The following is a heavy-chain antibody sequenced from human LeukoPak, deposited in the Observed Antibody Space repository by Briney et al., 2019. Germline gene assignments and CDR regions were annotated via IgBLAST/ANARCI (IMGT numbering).Heavy chain of an antibody. J-gene: IGHJ5*02. CDR2: ITHRGST. D-gene: IGHD6-19*01. CDR1: GGSFTDYY. CDR3: SRRGQWLGRWFDP. Sequence: PSVTLSLTCAVFGGSFTDYYWSWIRQPPGKGLEWIGEITHRGSTNYKSSLKSRVTISVDTSKNQFSLKLTSVTAADTANYCSRRGQWLGRWFDPWGQGTLVTVSS. V-gene: IGHV4-34*01.